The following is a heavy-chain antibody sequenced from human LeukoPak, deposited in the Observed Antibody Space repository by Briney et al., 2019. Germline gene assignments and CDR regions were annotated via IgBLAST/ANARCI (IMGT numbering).Heavy chain of an antibody. CDR1: GYTFTSYG. CDR3: ARDPGVEMATLGVAFDY. D-gene: IGHD5-24*01. J-gene: IGHJ4*02. V-gene: IGHV1-18*01. Sequence: GASVKVSCKASGYTFTSYGISWVRQAPGQGLEWMGWISAYNGNTNYAQKLQGRVTMTTDTSTSTAYMELRSLRSDDTAVYYCARDPGVEMATLGVAFDYWGQGTLVTVSS. CDR2: ISAYNGNT.